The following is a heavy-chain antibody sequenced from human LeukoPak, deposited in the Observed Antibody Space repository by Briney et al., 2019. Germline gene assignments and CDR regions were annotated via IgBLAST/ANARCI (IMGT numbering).Heavy chain of an antibody. Sequence: GGSLRLSCAASGFTFSSYGMSWVRQAPGKGLEWVSVIYSGGSTYYADSVKGRFTISRDNSKNTLYLQMNSLRAEDTAVYYCARVSTSSWSAWFDPWGQGTLVTVSS. CDR2: IYSGGST. V-gene: IGHV3-66*01. CDR3: ARVSTSSWSAWFDP. J-gene: IGHJ5*02. D-gene: IGHD6-13*01. CDR1: GFTFSSYG.